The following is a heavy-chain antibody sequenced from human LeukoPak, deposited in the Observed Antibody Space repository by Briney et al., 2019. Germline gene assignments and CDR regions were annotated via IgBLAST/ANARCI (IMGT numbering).Heavy chain of an antibody. Sequence: GGSLRLSCAASGFTFDDYAMHWVRQAPGKGLEWVSGISWNSGSIGYADSVKGRFTISRDNAKNSLYLQMNSLRAEDTALYYCAKDEKYYYDSSGYYGEVFDYWGQGTLVTVSS. V-gene: IGHV3-9*01. CDR2: ISWNSGSI. J-gene: IGHJ4*02. CDR3: AKDEKYYYDSSGYYGEVFDY. D-gene: IGHD3-22*01. CDR1: GFTFDDYA.